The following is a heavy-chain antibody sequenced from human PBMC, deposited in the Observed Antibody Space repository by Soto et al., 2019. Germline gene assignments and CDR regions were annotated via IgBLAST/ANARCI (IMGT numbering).Heavy chain of an antibody. J-gene: IGHJ4*02. CDR3: ARGSDSYYYDSSGSYRIDY. CDR2: INPSGGST. Sequence: GASVKVSCKASGYTFTSYYMHWVRQAPRQGLEWMGIINPSGGSTSYAQKFQGRVTMTRDTSTSTVYMELSSLRSEDTAVYYCARGSDSYYYDSSGSYRIDYWGQGTLVTSPQ. CDR1: GYTFTSYY. V-gene: IGHV1-46*01. D-gene: IGHD3-22*01.